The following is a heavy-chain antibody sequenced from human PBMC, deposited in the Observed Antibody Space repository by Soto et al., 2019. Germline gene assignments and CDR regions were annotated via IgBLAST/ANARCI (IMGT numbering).Heavy chain of an antibody. Sequence: SETLSLTCTVSGGSISSYYWSWIRQPPGKGLEWIGYIYYSGSTNYNPSLKSRVTISVDTSKNQFSLKLSSVTAADTAVYYCARDLYDSSGGLDYWGQGTLVTVSS. J-gene: IGHJ4*02. CDR2: IYYSGST. CDR1: GGSISSYY. CDR3: ARDLYDSSGGLDY. D-gene: IGHD3-22*01. V-gene: IGHV4-59*01.